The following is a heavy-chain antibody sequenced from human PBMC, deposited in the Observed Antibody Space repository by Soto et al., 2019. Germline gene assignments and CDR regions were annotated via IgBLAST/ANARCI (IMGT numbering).Heavy chain of an antibody. CDR3: ARAIYSSGWYIGY. V-gene: IGHV3-33*01. J-gene: IGHJ4*02. CDR1: GFTFSSYG. CDR2: IWYDGSNK. D-gene: IGHD6-19*01. Sequence: VQLVESGGGVVQPGRSLRLSCAASGFTFSSYGMHWVRQAPGKGLEWVAVIWYDGSNKYYADSVKGRFTISRDNSKNTLYLQMNSLRAEDTAVYYCARAIYSSGWYIGYWGQGTLVTVSS.